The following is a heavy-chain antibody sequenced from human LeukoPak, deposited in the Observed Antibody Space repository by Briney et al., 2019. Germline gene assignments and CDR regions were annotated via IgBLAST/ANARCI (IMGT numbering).Heavy chain of an antibody. Sequence: GGSLRLSCAASRFTFSSYGMHWVRQAPGKGLEWVAFISHDGSNKYYADSVKGRFTIPRDNSKNTLYLQMNSLRAEDTAVYYCARKTDTSGSGDYWGQGTLVTVSS. CDR3: ARKTDTSGSGDY. V-gene: IGHV3-30*03. D-gene: IGHD3-22*01. CDR1: RFTFSSYG. J-gene: IGHJ4*02. CDR2: ISHDGSNK.